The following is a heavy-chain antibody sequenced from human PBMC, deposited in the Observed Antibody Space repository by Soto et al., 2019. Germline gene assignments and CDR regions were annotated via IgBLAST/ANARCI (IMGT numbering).Heavy chain of an antibody. CDR3: AHIRSGWGGFDP. J-gene: IGHJ5*02. D-gene: IGHD6-19*01. Sequence: QITLKESGPTLVKPTQTLTLTCTFSGFSLSTSGVGVGWIRQPPGKALEWLTVIYWDDDRRYSPSLKSRLTITKDKSKIQVVLTRTNMDPVDTATCYCAHIRSGWGGFDPWGQGTLVTVSS. V-gene: IGHV2-5*02. CDR2: IYWDDDR. CDR1: GFSLSTSGVG.